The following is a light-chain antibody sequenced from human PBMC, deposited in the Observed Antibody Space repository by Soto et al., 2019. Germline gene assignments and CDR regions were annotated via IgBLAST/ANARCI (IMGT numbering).Light chain of an antibody. CDR2: KVS. Sequence: DVVMTQSPLSLPATLGQPASISCRSSQSLVYGDGNTYLHWFQQRPGQSPRRLIYKVSNRDPGVPDRFSGSGSGTDFTLQISRVEAEDVGVYYCMQGTYWPHTFGEVTKVESK. CDR1: QSLVYGDGNTY. CDR3: MQGTYWPHT. J-gene: IGKJ4*01. V-gene: IGKV2-30*01.